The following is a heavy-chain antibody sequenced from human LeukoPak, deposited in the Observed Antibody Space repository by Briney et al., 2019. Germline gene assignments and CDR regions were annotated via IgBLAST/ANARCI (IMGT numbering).Heavy chain of an antibody. CDR2: IYYSGST. V-gene: IGHV4-31*03. Sequence: PSVTLSLTCTLSSGSISSGGYYWRWIRQHPGRGLEWIGYIYYSGSTYYNPSLKSRVTISVDTSKNHFSLKLSSVTAADTAVYYCARAGLLLERGFDYWGQGTLVTVFS. D-gene: IGHD3-22*01. CDR1: SGSISSGGYY. CDR3: ARAGLLLERGFDY. J-gene: IGHJ4*02.